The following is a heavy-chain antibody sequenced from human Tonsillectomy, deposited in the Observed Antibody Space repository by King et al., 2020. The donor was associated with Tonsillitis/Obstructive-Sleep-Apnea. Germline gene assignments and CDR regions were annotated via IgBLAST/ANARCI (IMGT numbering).Heavy chain of an antibody. Sequence: QLVQSGGGLVKPGGSLRLSCAASGFTFSSYNMNWVRQAPGKGLEWVSSISSSSSYIFYEASVKGRFTISRDNAKNSLYLQMNSLRAEDTAVYYCARDVGPTSSSSQGHWGQGTLVTVSS. CDR1: GFTFSSYN. D-gene: IGHD6-13*01. CDR3: ARDVGPTSSSSQGH. J-gene: IGHJ4*02. V-gene: IGHV3-21*01. CDR2: ISSSSSYI.